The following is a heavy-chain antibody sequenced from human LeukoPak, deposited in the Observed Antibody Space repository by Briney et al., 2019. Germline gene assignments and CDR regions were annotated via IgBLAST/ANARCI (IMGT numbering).Heavy chain of an antibody. V-gene: IGHV4-59*08. D-gene: IGHD3-3*01. Sequence: PSETLSLTCTVSGGSISSYYWSWIRQPPGKGLEWIGYIYYSGSTNYNPSLKSRVTISVDTSKNQFSLKLSSVTAADTAVYYCARLSYDFWSGLGYYFDYWGQGTLVTVSS. CDR1: GGSISSYY. CDR3: ARLSYDFWSGLGYYFDY. CDR2: IYYSGST. J-gene: IGHJ4*02.